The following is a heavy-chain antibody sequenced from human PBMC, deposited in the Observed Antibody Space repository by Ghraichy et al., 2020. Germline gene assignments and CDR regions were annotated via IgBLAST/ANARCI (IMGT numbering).Heavy chain of an antibody. CDR1: GVASNKC. D-gene: IGHD6-19*01. Sequence: GGSLRLSCAASGVASNKCMIWIRQSPGYGLECVAHINPDGNDKYYGDSVKGRFTISRDNAEKSLSLQMSSLRAGDTAVYYCATSHHSSAWQWGQGTLVTVS. CDR3: ATSHHSSAWQ. CDR2: INPDGNDK. J-gene: IGHJ4*02. V-gene: IGHV3-7*01.